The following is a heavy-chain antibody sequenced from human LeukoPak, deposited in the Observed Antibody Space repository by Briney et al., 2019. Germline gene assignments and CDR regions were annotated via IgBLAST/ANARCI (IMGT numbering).Heavy chain of an antibody. CDR3: TTRACHAGGCSSSFYYYYGLHF. D-gene: IGHD3-16*01. Sequence: SVKVSCKASGNSISNYAVSWVRQAPGQGFEWMGGIIPIFGTADYAQKLQGTVPLTAHQSTSTTYMPLSSLKSEDTATYYCTTRACHAGGCSSSFYYYYGLHFWGQGTTVSVSS. V-gene: IGHV1-69*13. CDR2: IIPIFGTA. J-gene: IGHJ6*02. CDR1: GNSISNYA.